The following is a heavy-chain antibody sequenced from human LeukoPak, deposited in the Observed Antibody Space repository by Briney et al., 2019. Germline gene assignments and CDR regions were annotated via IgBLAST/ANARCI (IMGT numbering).Heavy chain of an antibody. Sequence: ASVTVSCKASGYTFTDYYMHWVRQAPGQGLEWMGWINPNSGGTNYAQKFQGRVTMTRDTSISTAYMELSRVRSDDTAVYYCAKGGRSIFGVADYWGQGTLVTVSS. J-gene: IGHJ4*02. CDR1: GYTFTDYY. CDR2: INPNSGGT. V-gene: IGHV1-2*02. D-gene: IGHD3-3*01. CDR3: AKGGRSIFGVADY.